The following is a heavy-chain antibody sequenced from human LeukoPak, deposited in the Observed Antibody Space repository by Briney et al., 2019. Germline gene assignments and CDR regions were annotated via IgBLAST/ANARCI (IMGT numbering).Heavy chain of an antibody. CDR1: GFIFGKHG. D-gene: IGHD4-17*01. CDR2: ISGSGGST. CDR3: AKPLYYGDYVD. J-gene: IGHJ4*02. V-gene: IGHV3-23*01. Sequence: GGSLRLSCAGSGFIFGKHGLIWVRQAPGKGLEWVSAISGSGGSTYYADSVKGRFTISRDNSKNTLYLQMNSLRAEDTAVYYYAKPLYYGDYVDWGQGTLVTVSS.